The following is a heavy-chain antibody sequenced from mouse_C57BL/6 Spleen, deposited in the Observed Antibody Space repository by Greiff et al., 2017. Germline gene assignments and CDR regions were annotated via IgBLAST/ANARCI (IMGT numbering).Heavy chain of an antibody. CDR2: ISSGGDYI. CDR3: KRENGSLYYFDY. Sequence: DVKLVESGEGLVKPGGSLKLSCAASGFTFSSYAMSWVRQTPEKRLEWVAYISSGGDYIYYADTVKGRFTFSRDNARNPLYLQMSSLKSEDTAMYYCKRENGSLYYFDYWGQGTTLTVSS. D-gene: IGHD1-1*01. V-gene: IGHV5-9-1*02. CDR1: GFTFSSYA. J-gene: IGHJ2*01.